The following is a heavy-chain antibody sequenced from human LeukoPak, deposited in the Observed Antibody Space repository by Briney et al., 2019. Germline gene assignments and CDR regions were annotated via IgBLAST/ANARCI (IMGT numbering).Heavy chain of an antibody. J-gene: IGHJ4*02. Sequence: GETLRHSCGPSGFPFCSQVVRSGRQPRGRVLEWVSAISGSGDITYYADYVKGRFTISRDNSKNTLYLQMTSLRAEDTALYYCAKGSSSGIFDYWGQGTLVTVSS. D-gene: IGHD3-22*01. V-gene: IGHV3-23*01. CDR3: AKGSSSGIFDY. CDR1: GFPFCSQV. CDR2: ISGSGDIT.